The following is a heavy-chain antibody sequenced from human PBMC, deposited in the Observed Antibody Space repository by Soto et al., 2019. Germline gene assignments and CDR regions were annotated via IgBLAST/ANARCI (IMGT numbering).Heavy chain of an antibody. D-gene: IGHD3-10*01. CDR2: ISWNSGSI. V-gene: IGHV3-9*01. CDR1: GFTFDDYA. Sequence: PGGSLRLSCAASGFTFDDYAMHWVRQAPGKGLEWVSGISWNSGSIGYADSVKGRFTISRDNSKNTLYLQMNSLRAEDTALYYCAKESYNRRTDFDYWGPGTRVTVSS. J-gene: IGHJ4*02. CDR3: AKESYNRRTDFDY.